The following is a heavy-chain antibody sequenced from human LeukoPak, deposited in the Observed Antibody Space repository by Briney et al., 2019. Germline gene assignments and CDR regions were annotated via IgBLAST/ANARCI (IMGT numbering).Heavy chain of an antibody. CDR2: IHHSGST. CDR1: GGSISSDNW. Sequence: PSGTLSLTCAVSGGSISSDNWWSWVRQPPGKGLEWIGEIHHSGSTNYNPSLKSRVTISVDTSKNQFSLKLSSVTAADTAVYYCARHLKNYYGSGAIYGWGQGTLVTVSS. D-gene: IGHD3-10*01. V-gene: IGHV4-4*02. J-gene: IGHJ4*02. CDR3: ARHLKNYYGSGAIYG.